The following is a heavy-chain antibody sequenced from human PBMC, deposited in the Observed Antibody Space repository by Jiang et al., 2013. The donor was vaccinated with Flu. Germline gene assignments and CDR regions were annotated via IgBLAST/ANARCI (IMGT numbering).Heavy chain of an antibody. D-gene: IGHD3-22*01. J-gene: IGHJ1*01. Sequence: SGAEVKKPGSSVKVSCQASGGIFNSYGISWVRQAPGQGLEWMGVIDFIFKAPKYSQKFQGRVTITADESTSTASMELSSLRSEDTAVYYCARHNYHDISGYYDWGQGTLVTVSS. CDR3: ARHNYHDISGYYD. V-gene: IGHV1-69*01. CDR1: GGIFNSYG. CDR2: IDFIFKAP.